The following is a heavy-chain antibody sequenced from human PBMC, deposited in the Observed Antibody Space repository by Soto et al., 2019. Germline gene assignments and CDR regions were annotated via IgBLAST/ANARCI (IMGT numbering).Heavy chain of an antibody. CDR2: IGPGGGYP. CDR1: GFTFGDSY. V-gene: IGHV3-11*06. J-gene: IGHJ5*02. D-gene: IGHD2-15*01. CDR3: VRGGGRGLFDP. Sequence: GALGLCCAGSGFTFGDSYMSWIRQAPGKGLEWLAYIGPGGGYPADADSVKGRFTISRDNAKRALYLQMMSLTAEDTAIYYCVRGGGRGLFDPWGQRRLLTLSS.